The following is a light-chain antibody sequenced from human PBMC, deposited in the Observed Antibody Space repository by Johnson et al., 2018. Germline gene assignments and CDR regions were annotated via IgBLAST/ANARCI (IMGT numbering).Light chain of an antibody. CDR2: ENN. Sequence: QSVLTQPPSVSAAPGQKVTISCSGSSSNIGNNYVSWYQQPPGTAPKLLIDENNKRPSGLPDRFSGSKPGTSATLGITGLQPGDEAEDYCGTWESSLSAGNGFGTGTKCTVL. CDR1: SSNIGNNY. V-gene: IGLV1-51*02. CDR3: GTWESSLSAGNG. J-gene: IGLJ1*01.